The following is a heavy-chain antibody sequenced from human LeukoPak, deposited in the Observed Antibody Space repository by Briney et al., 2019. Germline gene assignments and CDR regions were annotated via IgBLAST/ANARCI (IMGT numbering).Heavy chain of an antibody. D-gene: IGHD6-13*01. V-gene: IGHV3-23*01. J-gene: IGHJ4*02. CDR3: AKALEQETVIALDS. CDR2: ISGSGGST. CDR1: GFTFSTYA. Sequence: GGSLRLSCAASGFTFSTYAMSWVRQAPGKGLEWVSAISGSGGSTYYADPVKGGLTISRDNSKNTLYLQMNSLRAEDTSIYFCAKALEQETVIALDSWGQGTLVTVSS.